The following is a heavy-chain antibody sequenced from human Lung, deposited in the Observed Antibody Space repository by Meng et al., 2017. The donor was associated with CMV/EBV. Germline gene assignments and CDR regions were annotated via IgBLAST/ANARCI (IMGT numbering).Heavy chain of an antibody. Sequence: YTFSGYYMHWVRQAPGQGLEWMGWINANSGGTNYAQKFQGRVTVTRDTSISTAYMELSRLRSDDTAEYYCARAGDCSGGRCSGWFDPWGQGTLVTVSS. J-gene: IGHJ5*02. V-gene: IGHV1-2*02. D-gene: IGHD2-15*01. CDR1: YTFSGYY. CDR3: ARAGDCSGGRCSGWFDP. CDR2: INANSGGT.